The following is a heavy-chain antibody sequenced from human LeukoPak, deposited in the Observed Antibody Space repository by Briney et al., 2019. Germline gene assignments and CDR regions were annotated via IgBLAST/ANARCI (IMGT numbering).Heavy chain of an antibody. Sequence: GGSLRLSCAASGFTVSSNYMSWVRRAPGKGLEWVSVLYSGGNTNYADSVKGRFIISRDNSKNTLYLQMNSLRTEDTAVYYCARVRFLEWLSFDYWGRGTLVTVSS. CDR3: ARVRFLEWLSFDY. J-gene: IGHJ4*02. CDR1: GFTVSSNY. V-gene: IGHV3-66*01. CDR2: LYSGGNT. D-gene: IGHD3-3*01.